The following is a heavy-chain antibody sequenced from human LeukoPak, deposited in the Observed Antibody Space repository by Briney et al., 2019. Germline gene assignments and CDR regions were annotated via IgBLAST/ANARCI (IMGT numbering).Heavy chain of an antibody. CDR3: ARASLMVRIYYYMDV. J-gene: IGHJ6*03. D-gene: IGHD3-10*01. CDR2: IYYSGST. V-gene: IGHV4-31*03. Sequence: SQTLSLTCTVSGGSISSGGYYWSWIRQHPGKGLEWIGYIYYSGSTYYNPSLKSRVTISVDTSKNQFSLKLSSVTAADTAVYYCARASLMVRIYYYMDVWGKGTTVTVSS. CDR1: GGSISSGGYY.